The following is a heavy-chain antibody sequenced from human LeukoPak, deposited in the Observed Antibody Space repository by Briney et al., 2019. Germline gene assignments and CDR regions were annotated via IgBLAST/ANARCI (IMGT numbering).Heavy chain of an antibody. CDR1: GFTVSTNY. D-gene: IGHD2-2*01. Sequence: GGSLRLSCAVAGFTVSTNYMSWVRQAPGKGLEWVSIIYSGGSTYYSDSVKGRFFISRDNSKNTLFLQMNSLRVEDTAVYYCASRGYQLLSPFDYWGQGTLVTVSS. J-gene: IGHJ4*02. CDR3: ASRGYQLLSPFDY. V-gene: IGHV3-53*01. CDR2: IYSGGST.